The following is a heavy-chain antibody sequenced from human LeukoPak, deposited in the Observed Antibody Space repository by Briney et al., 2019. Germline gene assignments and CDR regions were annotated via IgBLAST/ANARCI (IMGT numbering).Heavy chain of an antibody. Sequence: GGSLRLSCVASGFTFSSYAMSWVRQAPGKGLEWVANIKQDGSEKYYVDSVKGRLTISRDNAKNSLYLQMNSLRAEDTAVYYCARGRGSSAYYPYYFDYWGQGTLVTVSS. CDR2: IKQDGSEK. D-gene: IGHD3-22*01. CDR3: ARGRGSSAYYPYYFDY. V-gene: IGHV3-7*01. CDR1: GFTFSSYA. J-gene: IGHJ4*02.